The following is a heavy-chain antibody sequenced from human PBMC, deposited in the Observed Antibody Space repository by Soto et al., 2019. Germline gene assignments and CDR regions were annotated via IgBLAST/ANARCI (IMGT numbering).Heavy chain of an antibody. J-gene: IGHJ3*01. D-gene: IGHD1-1*01. Sequence: DVQLVESGGGLIQPGESLRLSCAAFGLTISGKKYVAWVRQAPGKGLEWVSGVYDVDGSFYADSVRGRFTTSIDSSKTTVYLQMNDLRPDDTAVYYCATWHEREHAYDVWGQGTTVTVSS. V-gene: IGHV3-53*01. CDR1: GLTISGKKY. CDR3: ATWHEREHAYDV. CDR2: VYDVDGS.